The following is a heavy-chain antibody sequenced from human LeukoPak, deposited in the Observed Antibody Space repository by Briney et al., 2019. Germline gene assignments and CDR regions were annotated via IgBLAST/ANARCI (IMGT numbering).Heavy chain of an antibody. V-gene: IGHV3-23*01. D-gene: IGHD3-9*01. CDR3: AGYYDILTGYYYFDY. J-gene: IGHJ4*02. CDR2: IGGSGGST. CDR1: GFTFSSYA. Sequence: PGGSLRLSCAASGFTFSSYAMSWVRQAPGKGLEWVSAIGGSGGSTYYADSVKGRFTISRDNSKNTLYLQMNSLRAEDTAVYYCAGYYDILTGYYYFDYWGQGTLVTVSS.